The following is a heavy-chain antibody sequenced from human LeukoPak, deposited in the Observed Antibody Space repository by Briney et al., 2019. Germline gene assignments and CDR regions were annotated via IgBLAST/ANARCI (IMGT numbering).Heavy chain of an antibody. CDR2: ISRSSSYI. J-gene: IGHJ5*02. CDR3: ARVEEATTFNP. D-gene: IGHD1-1*01. Sequence: GGSLRLSCAASGFTFSSYWMSWVRQAPGKGLEWVSSISRSSSYIYYADSVKGRFTISRDNAKNSLFLQMNSLRAEDTAVYYCARVEEATTFNPWGQGTLVTVSS. V-gene: IGHV3-21*01. CDR1: GFTFSSYW.